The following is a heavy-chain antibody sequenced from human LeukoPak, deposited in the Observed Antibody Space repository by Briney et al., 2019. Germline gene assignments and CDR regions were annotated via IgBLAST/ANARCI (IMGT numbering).Heavy chain of an antibody. J-gene: IGHJ4*02. D-gene: IGHD4-23*01. CDR3: AKSVESFLVSDY. V-gene: IGHV3-30*02. CDR1: GFTFSSYG. Sequence: GGSLRLSCAASGFTFSSYGMHWVRQAPAKGLEWVAFIRYDGSNKYYADSVKGRFTISRDNSKNTLYLQMNSLRAEDTAVYYSAKSVESFLVSDYWGQGTLVTVSS. CDR2: IRYDGSNK.